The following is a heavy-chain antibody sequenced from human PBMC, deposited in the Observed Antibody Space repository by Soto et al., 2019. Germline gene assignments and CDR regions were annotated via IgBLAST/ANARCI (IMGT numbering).Heavy chain of an antibody. CDR1: GGTFNNYA. Sequence: QVQLVQSGAEVKKPGSSVKVSCKASGGTFNNYAISWVRQAPGQGLEWMGGIIPIIGTADYAHKFQGRLAISADESMGTTFMELRSLRSEDTALYYCARGGVDVVATSAFDYWGQGTLVTVSS. J-gene: IGHJ4*02. CDR2: IIPIIGTA. D-gene: IGHD5-12*01. V-gene: IGHV1-69*01. CDR3: ARGGVDVVATSAFDY.